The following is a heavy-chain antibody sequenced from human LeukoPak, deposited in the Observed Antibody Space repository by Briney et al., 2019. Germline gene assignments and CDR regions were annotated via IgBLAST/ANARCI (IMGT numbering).Heavy chain of an antibody. D-gene: IGHD4-17*01. CDR2: IRSKANSYAT. Sequence: GGSLRLSCAASGFTFSGSAMHWVRQASGKGLEWVGRIRSKANSYATAYAASVKGRFTISRDDSKNTAYLQMNSLKTEDTAVYYCTRLHDYGDYRYYYYHMDVWGKGTTVIVSS. V-gene: IGHV3-73*01. J-gene: IGHJ6*03. CDR1: GFTFSGSA. CDR3: TRLHDYGDYRYYYYHMDV.